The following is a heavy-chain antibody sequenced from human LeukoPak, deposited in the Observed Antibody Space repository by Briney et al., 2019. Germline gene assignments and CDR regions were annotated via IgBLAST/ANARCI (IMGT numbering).Heavy chain of an antibody. V-gene: IGHV3-33*01. CDR1: GFTFSSYG. Sequence: GGSLTLSCAASGFTFSSYGMHWVRQAPGKGLEWVAVIWYDGSNKYHADSVKGRFTISRDNSKNTLYLQMNRCKAEDTAWNYRSRPPYTYYYDSSGYTHFDYWGQGTLVTVSS. CDR3: SRPPYTYYYDSSGYTHFDY. D-gene: IGHD3-22*01. J-gene: IGHJ4*02. CDR2: IWYDGSNK.